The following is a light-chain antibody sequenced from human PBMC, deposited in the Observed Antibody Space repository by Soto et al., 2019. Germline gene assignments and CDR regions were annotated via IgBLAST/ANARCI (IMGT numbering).Light chain of an antibody. CDR2: DAS. V-gene: IGKV1-33*01. J-gene: IGKJ1*01. CDR1: QDISNY. Sequence: DIQMTQSPSSLSASVGDRVTITCQASQDISNYLNWYQQKPGKAPKLLIYDASNLETGVPSRFSGSGSGTDFTLTISSLQPEDFATYYCQQSYSTPPETFGQGTKVDIK. CDR3: QQSYSTPPET.